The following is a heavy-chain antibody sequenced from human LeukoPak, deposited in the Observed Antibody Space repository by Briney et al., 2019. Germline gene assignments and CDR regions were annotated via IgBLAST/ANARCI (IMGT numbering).Heavy chain of an antibody. J-gene: IGHJ4*02. CDR1: GFTFSSYG. V-gene: IGHV3-53*01. D-gene: IGHD3-3*01. Sequence: GRSLRLSCAASGFTFSSYGMHWVRQAPGKGLEWVSVIYSGGSTYYADSVKGRFTISRDNSKNTLYLQMNSLRAEDTAVYYCARAYWSGYYSMWGQGTLVTVSS. CDR3: ARAYWSGYYSM. CDR2: IYSGGST.